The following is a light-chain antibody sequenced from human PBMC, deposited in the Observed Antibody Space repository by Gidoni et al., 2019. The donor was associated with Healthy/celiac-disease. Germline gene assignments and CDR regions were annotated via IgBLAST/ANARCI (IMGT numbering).Light chain of an antibody. V-gene: IGLV3-19*01. J-gene: IGLJ2*01. CDR1: SLRSYY. Sequence: SSELTQDPAVSVALGQTVRITCQGHSLRSYYASWYQQTPGQAPVLVIYGKNNRPSGIPHRFSGSSSGNTASLTITGAQAEDEADYYCNSRDSSGNHVVFGGGTKLTVL. CDR3: NSRDSSGNHVV. CDR2: GKN.